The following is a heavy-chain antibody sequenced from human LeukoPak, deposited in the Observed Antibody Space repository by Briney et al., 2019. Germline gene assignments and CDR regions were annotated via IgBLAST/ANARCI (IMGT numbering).Heavy chain of an antibody. J-gene: IGHJ1*01. CDR3: AKRADSPQRYFQH. CDR2: ISGSGGSS. D-gene: IGHD6-25*01. CDR1: GFTFSNYA. V-gene: IGHV3-23*01. Sequence: GGSLRLSCGGSGFTFSNYAMIWVRQAPGKGLEWVSGISGSGGSSFYADSVKGRFTISRDNSKNAVYLQMNSLTAADTAVYYCAKRADSPQRYFQHWGQGTLVTVSS.